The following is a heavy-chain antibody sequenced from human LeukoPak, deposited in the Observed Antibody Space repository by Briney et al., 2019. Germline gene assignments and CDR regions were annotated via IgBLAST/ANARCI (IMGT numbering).Heavy chain of an antibody. CDR3: ATASGFNDY. CDR1: GDSFSAYY. CDR2: INHSGRT. V-gene: IGHV4-34*01. Sequence: SETLSLTCAVYGDSFSAYYWSWIRQPPGKGLEWIGEINHSGRTNYSPSLKSRVTISVDTSNKQFSLKLSSVTAADTAVYYCATASGFNDYWGQGTLVTVSS. D-gene: IGHD3-3*01. J-gene: IGHJ4*02.